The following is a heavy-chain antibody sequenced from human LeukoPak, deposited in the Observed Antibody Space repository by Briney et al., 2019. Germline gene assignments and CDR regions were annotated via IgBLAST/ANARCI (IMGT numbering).Heavy chain of an antibody. CDR2: ISSSSSTI. Sequence: GGSLRLSCAASGFTFSSYSMNWVRQAPGKGLEWVSYISSSSSTIYYADSVKGRFTISRDNAKNSLYLQMNSLRAEDTAVYYCARVDYGGGVDYWGQGTLVTVSS. V-gene: IGHV3-48*01. D-gene: IGHD4-23*01. J-gene: IGHJ4*02. CDR1: GFTFSSYS. CDR3: ARVDYGGGVDY.